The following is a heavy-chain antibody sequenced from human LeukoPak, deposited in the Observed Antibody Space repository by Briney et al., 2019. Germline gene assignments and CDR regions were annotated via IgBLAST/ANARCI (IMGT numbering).Heavy chain of an antibody. D-gene: IGHD2-8*02. CDR2: INSDVTTI. V-gene: IGHV3-74*03. J-gene: IGHJ4*02. Sequence: PGGSLRLSCAASGFTFSTYWMHWVRQTPGKGLVWVSHINSDVTTITYADSVKGRFTISRDNAKNTLYLEMNSLRAGDTAVYYCVGAGLAGGLDYWGQGTLVTVSS. CDR3: VGAGLAGGLDY. CDR1: GFTFSTYW.